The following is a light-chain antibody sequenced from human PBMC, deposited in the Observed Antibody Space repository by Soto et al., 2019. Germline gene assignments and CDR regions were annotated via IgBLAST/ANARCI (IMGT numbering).Light chain of an antibody. V-gene: IGKV3-11*01. J-gene: IGKJ4*01. CDR3: QQRSNWPT. CDR1: QSVSSY. Sequence: ETVLTQSPATLSLSPGERATLSCRASQSVSSYLAWYQQNPGRAPRLLIYDAANRATGIPARFSGSGSGTDFTLTISSLEPEDFAVYYCQQRSNWPTFGGGTKVDIK. CDR2: DAA.